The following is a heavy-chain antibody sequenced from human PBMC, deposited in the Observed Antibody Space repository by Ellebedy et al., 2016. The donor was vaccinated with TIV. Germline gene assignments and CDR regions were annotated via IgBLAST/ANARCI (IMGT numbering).Heavy chain of an antibody. CDR1: GFTFSSYA. Sequence: GESLKISCAASGFTFSSYAMSWVRQAPGKGLEWVSTISSTGSRTYYAHSVEVRFIISRDNSKKTLYLQMNSLRAEDTAVYYCAKGRGGGSDTSAPRYYFDYWGLGTLVTVSS. CDR3: AKGRGGGSDTSAPRYYFDY. J-gene: IGHJ4*02. CDR2: ISSTGSRT. D-gene: IGHD3-22*01. V-gene: IGHV3-23*01.